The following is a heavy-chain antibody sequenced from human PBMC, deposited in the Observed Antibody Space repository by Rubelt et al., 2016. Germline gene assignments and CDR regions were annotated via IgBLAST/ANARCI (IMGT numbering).Heavy chain of an antibody. CDR3: ARGAYVLRYFDWLGDYYGMDV. D-gene: IGHD3-9*01. Sequence: QVQLVESGGGVVQPGGSLKLSCAASGFTFSSYGMHWVRQAPGKGLEWVAVIWYDGSNKYYADSVKGRFTISRDNSKNTLYLQMNSRRAEDTAVYYCARGAYVLRYFDWLGDYYGMDVWGQGTTVTVSS. CDR1: GFTFSSYG. CDR2: IWYDGSNK. J-gene: IGHJ6*02. V-gene: IGHV3-33*01.